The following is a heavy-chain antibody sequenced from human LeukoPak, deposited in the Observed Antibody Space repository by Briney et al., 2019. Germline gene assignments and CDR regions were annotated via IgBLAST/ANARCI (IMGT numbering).Heavy chain of an antibody. Sequence: GGSLRLSCAASGFTFSSYAMSWVRQAPGKGLEWVSAISGSGGSTYYADSVKGRFTISRDNSKNTLYLQMNSLRAEDTAVYYCARGGVPRYSSGWYEQFDYWGQGTLVTVSS. CDR2: ISGSGGST. D-gene: IGHD6-19*01. CDR3: ARGGVPRYSSGWYEQFDY. V-gene: IGHV3-23*01. J-gene: IGHJ4*02. CDR1: GFTFSSYA.